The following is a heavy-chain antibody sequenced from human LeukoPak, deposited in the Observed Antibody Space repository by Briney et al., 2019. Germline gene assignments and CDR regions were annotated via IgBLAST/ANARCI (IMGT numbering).Heavy chain of an antibody. CDR3: ARLSYYGSGSYYNPGY. CDR2: IYYSGST. D-gene: IGHD3-10*01. Sequence: SETLSLTCTVSGGPISSSSDYWGWIRQPPGKGLEWIGSIYYSGSTYYNPSLKSRVTISVDTSKNQFSLKLNSVTAADTAVYDCARLSYYGSGSYYNPGYWGQGTLVTVSS. J-gene: IGHJ4*02. V-gene: IGHV4-39*01. CDR1: GGPISSSSDY.